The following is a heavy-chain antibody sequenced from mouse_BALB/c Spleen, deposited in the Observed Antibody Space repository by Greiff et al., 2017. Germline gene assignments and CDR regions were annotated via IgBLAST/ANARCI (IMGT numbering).Heavy chain of an antibody. J-gene: IGHJ2*01. V-gene: IGHV5-6-5*01. Sequence: EVQRVESGGGLVKPGGSLKLSCAASGFTFSSYAMSWVRQTPEKRLEWVASISSGGSTYYPDSVKGRFTISRDNARNILYLQMSSLRSEDTAMYYCARGPPYYYGSSLYFDYWGQGTTLTVSS. D-gene: IGHD1-1*01. CDR3: ARGPPYYYGSSLYFDY. CDR1: GFTFSSYA. CDR2: ISSGGST.